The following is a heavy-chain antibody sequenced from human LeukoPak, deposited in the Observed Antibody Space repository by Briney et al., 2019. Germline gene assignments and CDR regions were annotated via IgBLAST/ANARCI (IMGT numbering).Heavy chain of an antibody. CDR2: IYYSGST. D-gene: IGHD5-18*01. J-gene: IGHJ4*02. CDR3: ARAGGYSYGHPFDY. V-gene: IGHV4-59*01. Sequence: IPSETLSLTCTVSGGSISSYYWSWIRQPPGKGLEWIGYIYYSGSTNYNPSLKSRVTISVDTSKNQFSLKLSSVTAADTAVYYCARAGGYSYGHPFDYWGQGTLVTVSS. CDR1: GGSISSYY.